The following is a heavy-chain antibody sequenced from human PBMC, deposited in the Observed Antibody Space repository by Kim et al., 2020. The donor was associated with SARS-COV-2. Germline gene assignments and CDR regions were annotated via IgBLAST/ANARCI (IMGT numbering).Heavy chain of an antibody. J-gene: IGHJ4*02. CDR3: AKGGYGDYGRYYFDY. Sequence: VKSRITIPRDHSKNTLYLQMNSMSAEDTAVYYCAKGGYGDYGRYYFDYWGQGTLVTVSS. D-gene: IGHD4-17*01. V-gene: IGHV3-23*03.